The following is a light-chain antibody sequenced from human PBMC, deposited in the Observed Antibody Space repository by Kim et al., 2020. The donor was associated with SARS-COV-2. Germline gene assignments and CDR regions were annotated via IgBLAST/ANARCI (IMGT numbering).Light chain of an antibody. Sequence: DIQMTQSPSSLSASVGDRVTITCQASQDISDYLNWYQQKPGHAPELLIYVASTVQGGVPSRFSGGGSGTEFTFTISSLQPEDIATYFCLQYRWPPYTFGQGTKVDIK. CDR3: LQYRWPPYT. J-gene: IGKJ2*01. V-gene: IGKV1-33*01. CDR2: VAS. CDR1: QDISDY.